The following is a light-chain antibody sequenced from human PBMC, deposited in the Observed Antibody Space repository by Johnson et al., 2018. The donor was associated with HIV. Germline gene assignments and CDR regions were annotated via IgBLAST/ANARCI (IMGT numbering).Light chain of an antibody. V-gene: IGLV1-51*02. Sequence: QSVLTQPPSVSAAPGQKVTISCSGSSSNIGNNYVSWYQQLPGTAPKLLIYENNKRPSWIPDRFSGSKSGPSATLGITGLQTGDEADYYCGTWDNSLSTGGVFGTVTKVTVL. CDR2: ENN. J-gene: IGLJ1*01. CDR3: GTWDNSLSTGGV. CDR1: SSNIGNNY.